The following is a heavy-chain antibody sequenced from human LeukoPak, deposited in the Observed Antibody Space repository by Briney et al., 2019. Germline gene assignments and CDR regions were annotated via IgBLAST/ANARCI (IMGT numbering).Heavy chain of an antibody. CDR1: GFTVSSNY. J-gene: IGHJ4*02. D-gene: IGHD1-26*01. CDR3: ARDSPVGPFDY. Sequence: PGGSLRLSCAASGFTVSSNYMSWVRQAPGKGLEWVSVIYSGGSTYYADSVKGRFTISRDNSKNTLYLQMNSLRAEDTAVYYCARDSPVGPFDYWGQGTLVTVSS. V-gene: IGHV3-53*01. CDR2: IYSGGST.